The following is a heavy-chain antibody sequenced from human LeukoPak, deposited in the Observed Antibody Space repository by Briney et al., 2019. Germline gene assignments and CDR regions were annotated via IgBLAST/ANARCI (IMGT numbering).Heavy chain of an antibody. J-gene: IGHJ4*02. D-gene: IGHD1-26*01. CDR1: GFTFSSHW. CDR2: INSDGSRI. Sequence: GGSLRLSCAASGFTFSSHWMHWVRQAPGKGLVWVSRINSDGSRISYADSVKGRFTISRDNAKNTVYPQMNSLRAEDTAVYYCARDRGSTEFDYWGQGTLVTVSS. V-gene: IGHV3-74*01. CDR3: ARDRGSTEFDY.